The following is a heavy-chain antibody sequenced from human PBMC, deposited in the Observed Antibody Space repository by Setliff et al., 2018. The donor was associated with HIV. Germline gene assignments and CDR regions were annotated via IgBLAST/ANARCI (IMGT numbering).Heavy chain of an antibody. J-gene: IGHJ3*02. CDR2: ISNYNGNT. D-gene: IGHD1-26*01. Sequence: ASVKVSCKTSDYTFTNYGIYWVRQAPGQGLEWMGWISNYNGNTNYAQKFHGRVTMTTDTSTRTAYMEMRGLTYDDTAVYYCARASGGNSVENGFDIWGQGTMVTVPS. CDR3: ARASGGNSVENGFDI. CDR1: DYTFTNYG. V-gene: IGHV1-18*01.